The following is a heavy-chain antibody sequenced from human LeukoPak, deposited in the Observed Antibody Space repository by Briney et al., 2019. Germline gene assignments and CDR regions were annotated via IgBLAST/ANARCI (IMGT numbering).Heavy chain of an antibody. D-gene: IGHD3-10*01. V-gene: IGHV3-23*01. CDR3: AKDSDYYGSGSSVDY. CDR2: ISGSGGST. Sequence: GGSLRLSCAASGFTFSSYGMSWVRQAPGKGLEWVSAISGSGGSTYYADSVKGRFTISRDNSKNTLYLQMNSLRAEDTAVYYCAKDSDYYGSGSSVDYWGQGTLVTVSS. J-gene: IGHJ4*02. CDR1: GFTFSSYG.